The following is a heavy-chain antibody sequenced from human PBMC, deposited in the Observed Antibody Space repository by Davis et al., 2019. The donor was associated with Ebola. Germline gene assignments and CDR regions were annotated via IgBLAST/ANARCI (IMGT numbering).Heavy chain of an antibody. CDR3: ARHGTLGYCSSTSCYTIIDY. Sequence: FTISRDNAKNTLYLQMNSLRAEDTAVYYCARHGTLGYCSSTSCYTIIDYWGQGTLVTVSS. D-gene: IGHD2-2*02. J-gene: IGHJ4*02. V-gene: IGHV3-74*01.